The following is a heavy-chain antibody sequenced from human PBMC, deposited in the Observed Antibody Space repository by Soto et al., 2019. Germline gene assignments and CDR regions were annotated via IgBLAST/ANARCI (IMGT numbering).Heavy chain of an antibody. CDR3: ARRRYSIGWSTNWFDP. D-gene: IGHD6-19*01. Sequence: SETLSLTCAVYGGSFSGYFWTWIRQPPGKGLEWIGEINHSGNTNYSPSLKSRVTISLDTPKNQFSLKLTSVTAADTAVYYCARRRYSIGWSTNWFDPWGQGTLVTVS. J-gene: IGHJ5*02. CDR2: INHSGNT. V-gene: IGHV4-34*01. CDR1: GGSFSGYF.